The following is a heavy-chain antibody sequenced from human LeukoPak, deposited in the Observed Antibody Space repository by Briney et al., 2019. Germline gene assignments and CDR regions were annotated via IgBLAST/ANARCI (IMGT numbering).Heavy chain of an antibody. CDR1: GFTFSSYA. Sequence: GRSLRLSCAASGFTFSSYAMSWVRQAPGKGLEWVSAISGSGGSTYYADSVKGRFTISRDNSKNTLYLQMNSLRAEDTAVYYCAEPWPRIAVEICYGMDVWGQGTTVTVSS. D-gene: IGHD6-19*01. CDR3: AEPWPRIAVEICYGMDV. CDR2: ISGSGGST. J-gene: IGHJ6*02. V-gene: IGHV3-23*01.